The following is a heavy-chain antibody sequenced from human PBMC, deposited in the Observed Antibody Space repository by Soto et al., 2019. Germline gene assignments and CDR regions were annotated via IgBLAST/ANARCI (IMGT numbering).Heavy chain of an antibody. Sequence: GGSLRLSCAASGFTFSSYAMSWVRQAPGKGLEWVSAISGSGGSTYYADSVKGRFTISRDNSKNTLYLQMNSLRAEDTAVYYCAKSRGIVVVPASAYWGQGTLVTVSS. CDR3: AKSRGIVVVPASAY. CDR1: GFTFSSYA. D-gene: IGHD3-22*01. CDR2: ISGSGGST. J-gene: IGHJ4*02. V-gene: IGHV3-23*01.